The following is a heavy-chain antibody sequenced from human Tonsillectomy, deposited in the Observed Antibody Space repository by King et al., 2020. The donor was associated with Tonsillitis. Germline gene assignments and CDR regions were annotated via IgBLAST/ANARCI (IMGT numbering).Heavy chain of an antibody. CDR2: IDPSDSYT. CDR3: ARVLVITGTIYWFDP. V-gene: IGHV5-10-1*03. D-gene: IGHD1-7*01. J-gene: IGHJ5*02. Sequence: QLVQSGAEVKKPGESLRISCQGSGYTFTSYWISWVRQMPGKGLEWMGRIDPSDSYTKYSPSVQGHVTISADKSTSTAYLQWSSLKASDTAMYYCARVLVITGTIYWFDPWGQGTLVTVSS. CDR1: GYTFTSYW.